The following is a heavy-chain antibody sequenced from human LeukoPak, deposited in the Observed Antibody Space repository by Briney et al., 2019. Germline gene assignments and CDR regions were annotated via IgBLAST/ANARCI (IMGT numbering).Heavy chain of an antibody. D-gene: IGHD6-13*01. CDR3: AREPSSSWYNDFDY. CDR2: IRQDGSEK. CDR1: GFTFSSYW. V-gene: IGHV3-7*01. J-gene: IGHJ4*02. Sequence: GGSLRLSCAASGFTFSSYWMSWVRQAPGKGLEWVANIRQDGSEKYYVDSVKGRFTISRDNAKNSLYLQMNSLGAEDTAVYYCAREPSSSWYNDFDYWGQGTLVTVS.